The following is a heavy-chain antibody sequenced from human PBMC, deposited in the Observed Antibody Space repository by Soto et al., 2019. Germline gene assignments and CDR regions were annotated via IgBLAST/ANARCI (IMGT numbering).Heavy chain of an antibody. D-gene: IGHD1-1*01. J-gene: IGHJ4*02. CDR3: ARGRYGDY. Sequence: QIHLVQSGAEVKKPGASVKVSCKGSGYGFTTYGITWVRQAPGQGLECMAWISAHEGNTNYAQKLQGRVTVPRATSTSTASMELRGLRSDAAAVYYCARGRYGDYWGQGALVTVSS. CDR2: ISAHEGNT. V-gene: IGHV1-18*01. CDR1: GYGFTTYG.